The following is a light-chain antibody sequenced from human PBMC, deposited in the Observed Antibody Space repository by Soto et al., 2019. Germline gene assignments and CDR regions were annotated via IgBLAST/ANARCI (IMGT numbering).Light chain of an antibody. Sequence: QSALTQPASVSGSPGQSITISCTGTISDIGGYNFISWYQHHPGKAPKLVIYDVNNRPSGISSRFSGSKSGNTASLTISGLQAEDEADYYCASYTRTSTLVFGGGTKVTVL. J-gene: IGLJ2*01. CDR1: ISDIGGYNF. CDR3: ASYTRTSTLV. V-gene: IGLV2-14*01. CDR2: DVN.